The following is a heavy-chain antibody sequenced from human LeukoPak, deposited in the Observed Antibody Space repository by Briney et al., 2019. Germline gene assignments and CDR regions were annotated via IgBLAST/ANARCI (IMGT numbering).Heavy chain of an antibody. J-gene: IGHJ4*01. CDR3: AGDYIWGRLF. CDR1: GFSLSDYW. V-gene: IGHV3-74*01. D-gene: IGHD3-16*01. CDR2: ITSDGSTT. Sequence: GGSLRLSCVGSGFSLSDYWMHWVRQTPGKGLMWVSRITSDGSTTWYADSVKGRFTVSRDNATNTLFLEMNSLRDEDTAVYYCAGDYIWGRLFWGQGTLVTVSS.